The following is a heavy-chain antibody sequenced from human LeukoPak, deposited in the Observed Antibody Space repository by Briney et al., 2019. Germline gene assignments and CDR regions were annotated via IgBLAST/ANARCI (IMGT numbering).Heavy chain of an antibody. CDR3: AREGGSYYLPDY. J-gene: IGHJ4*02. Sequence: GRSLRLSCAASGFTFSSYGMHWVRQAPGKGLEWVAVIWYDGSNKYYADSVKGRFTISRDNSRNTLYLQMNSLRAEDTAVYYCAREGGSYYLPDYWGQGTLVTVSS. D-gene: IGHD1-26*01. V-gene: IGHV3-33*01. CDR1: GFTFSSYG. CDR2: IWYDGSNK.